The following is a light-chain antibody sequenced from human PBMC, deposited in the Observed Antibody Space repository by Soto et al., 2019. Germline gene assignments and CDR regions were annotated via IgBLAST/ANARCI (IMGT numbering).Light chain of an antibody. V-gene: IGKV4-1*01. CDR3: QQYYDVPVT. J-gene: IGKJ5*01. Sequence: DIVMTQSPDSVTVSLGERATINCTASQPVLRSSNNKNHLAWYQQKPAQSPQMLISWASTRESGVPDRFSSSGSGTEFTLTISSLHAEDAAVYYCQQYYDVPVTFGQGTRLEIK. CDR1: QPVLRSSNNKNH. CDR2: WAS.